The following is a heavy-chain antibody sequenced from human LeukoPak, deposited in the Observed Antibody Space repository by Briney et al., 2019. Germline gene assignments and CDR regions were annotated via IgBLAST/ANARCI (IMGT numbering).Heavy chain of an antibody. CDR3: ARGIAIGYCSGGSCYPFDY. V-gene: IGHV4-34*01. D-gene: IGHD2-15*01. CDR1: GGSFSGYY. CDR2: INHSGST. J-gene: IGHJ4*02. Sequence: SETLSLTCVVYGGSFSGYYWNWIRQPPGKGLECIGEINHSGSTNYNPSLKSRVTMSVDTSKNQFSLKLSFVTAADTAVYYCARGIAIGYCSGGSCYPFDYWGQGTLVTVSS.